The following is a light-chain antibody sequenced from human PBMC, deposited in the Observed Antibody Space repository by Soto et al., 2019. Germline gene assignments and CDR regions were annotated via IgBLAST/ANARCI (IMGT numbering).Light chain of an antibody. J-gene: IGKJ1*01. CDR2: DAS. V-gene: IGKV3-11*01. Sequence: EIVLTQSPATLSLSPGEIATLSCRASQSVSSYLAWYQQKPGQAPRLLIYDASNRATGIPARFSGSGSGTDFTLTISSLEPEDFAVYYCQQRSNWPWTFGQGTTVEIK. CDR3: QQRSNWPWT. CDR1: QSVSSY.